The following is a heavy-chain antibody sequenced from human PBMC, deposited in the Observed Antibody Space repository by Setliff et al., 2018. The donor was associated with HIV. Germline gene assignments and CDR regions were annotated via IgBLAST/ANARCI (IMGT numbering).Heavy chain of an antibody. Sequence: GGSLRLSCTASGFTFSSYGMNWVRQAPGKGLEWVAVIWYDGSNQYYADSVKGRFAISRDNSKNTLDLQMNSLRAEDTAVYYCAKDPYYYDSSGYGPRAFDIWGQGTMVTVSS. CDR1: GFTFSSYG. D-gene: IGHD3-22*01. CDR2: IWYDGSNQ. CDR3: AKDPYYYDSSGYGPRAFDI. J-gene: IGHJ3*02. V-gene: IGHV3-33*06.